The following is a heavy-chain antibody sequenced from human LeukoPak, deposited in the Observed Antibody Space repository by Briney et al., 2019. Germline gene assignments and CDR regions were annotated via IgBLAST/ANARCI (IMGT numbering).Heavy chain of an antibody. Sequence: ASVKVSCKASGYTFTGYYIHWVRQAPGQGLEWMGWINPNSGGTNYAQKFQGRVTMTRDTSISTAYMELSRLRSDDTAVYYCAREVVYDFWSGYSDDYWGQGTLVTVSS. D-gene: IGHD3-3*01. CDR1: GYTFTGYY. CDR3: AREVVYDFWSGYSDDY. J-gene: IGHJ4*02. CDR2: INPNSGGT. V-gene: IGHV1-2*02.